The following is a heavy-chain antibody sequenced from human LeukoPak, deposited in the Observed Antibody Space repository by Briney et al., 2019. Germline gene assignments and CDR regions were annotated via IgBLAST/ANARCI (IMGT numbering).Heavy chain of an antibody. CDR1: GGSISSYY. Sequence: PSETLSLTCTVSGGSISSYYWSWIRRPPGKGLEWIGYIYYSGSTNYNPSLKSRVTISVDTSKNQFSLKLSSVTAADTAVYYCARVGDYGGNSAILDYWGQGTLVTVSS. CDR2: IYYSGST. J-gene: IGHJ4*02. V-gene: IGHV4-59*01. D-gene: IGHD4-23*01. CDR3: ARVGDYGGNSAILDY.